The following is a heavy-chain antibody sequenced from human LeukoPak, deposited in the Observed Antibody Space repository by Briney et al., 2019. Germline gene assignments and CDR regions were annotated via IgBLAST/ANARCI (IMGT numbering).Heavy chain of an antibody. Sequence: PGGSLRLSCVASGFTFSAFVMNWVRHAPGTGLEWVSFISRSGHAASYADSVKGRFSISRDNARNSLYLEMNSLRVEDTAVYYCASGYNYGSFFDYWGEGTLVTVSS. CDR2: ISRSGHAA. J-gene: IGHJ4*02. CDR3: ASGYNYGSFFDY. CDR1: GFTFSAFV. V-gene: IGHV3-48*03. D-gene: IGHD1-1*01.